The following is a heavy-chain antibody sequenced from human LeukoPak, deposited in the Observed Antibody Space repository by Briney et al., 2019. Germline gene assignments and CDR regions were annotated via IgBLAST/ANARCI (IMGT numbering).Heavy chain of an antibody. D-gene: IGHD2-2*01. CDR2: INHNSDGT. J-gene: IGHJ4*02. Sequence: ASVKVSCKASGYTFTGYYMHWVRHAPGQGLEWMGWINHNSDGTTYAQKSQRRDAMTRGTSISTAYMELSRLRSDDTAVYYCARGIGGVVPATNSYWGQGTLVTVSS. CDR1: GYTFTGYY. CDR3: ARGIGGVVPATNSY. V-gene: IGHV1-2*02.